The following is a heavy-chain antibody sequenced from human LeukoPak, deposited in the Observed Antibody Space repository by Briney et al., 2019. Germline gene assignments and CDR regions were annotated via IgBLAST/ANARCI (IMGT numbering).Heavy chain of an antibody. J-gene: IGHJ4*02. CDR1: GGSISSYY. Sequence: PSETPCLSCTVSGGSISSYYWSWVRQRPGKGLECVGYMYYPGNTNYIPSLKGQVTISVATYTNHLSLPLSSVTASDTAVYYCARGRAYSDSTGYYYWGQGTLVTVSS. D-gene: IGHD3-22*01. CDR2: MYYPGNT. V-gene: IGHV4-59*01. CDR3: ARGRAYSDSTGYYY.